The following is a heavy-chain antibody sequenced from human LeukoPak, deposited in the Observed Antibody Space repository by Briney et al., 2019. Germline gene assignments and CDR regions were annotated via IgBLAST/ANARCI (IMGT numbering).Heavy chain of an antibody. Sequence: GGSLRLSCAASGFTFSNSGMNWVRQAPGKGLEWLSYISSVTNTIYYADSVKGRFTISRDNAKNSLYPQMNSLKAEDTAVYYCARPDDYGDYFDYWGQGTLVTVSS. CDR3: ARPDDYGDYFDY. D-gene: IGHD4-17*01. CDR2: ISSVTNTI. CDR1: GFTFSNSG. V-gene: IGHV3-48*01. J-gene: IGHJ4*02.